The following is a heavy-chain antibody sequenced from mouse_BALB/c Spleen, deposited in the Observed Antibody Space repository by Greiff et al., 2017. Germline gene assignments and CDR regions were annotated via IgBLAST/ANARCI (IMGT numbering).Heavy chain of an antibody. CDR3: AREGLLRLSYAMDY. CDR2: IWAGGST. J-gene: IGHJ4*01. D-gene: IGHD1-1*01. V-gene: IGHV2-9*02. CDR1: GFSLTSYG. Sequence: VQGVESGPGLVAPSQSLSITCTVSGFSLTSYGVHWVRQPPGKGLEWLGVIWAGGSTNYNSALMSRLSISKDNSKSQVFLKMNSLQTDDTAMYYCAREGLLRLSYAMDYWGQGTSVTVSS.